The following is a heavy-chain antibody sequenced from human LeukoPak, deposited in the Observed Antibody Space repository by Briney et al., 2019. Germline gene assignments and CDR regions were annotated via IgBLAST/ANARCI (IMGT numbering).Heavy chain of an antibody. J-gene: IGHJ4*02. D-gene: IGHD5-24*01. V-gene: IGHV3-23*01. Sequence: GGSLRLSCAASGFTVSSNYMSWVRQAPGKGLEWVSAISGSGGSTYYADSVKGRFTISRDNSKNTLSLQMNSLRAEDTAIYYCVEMATKIVVDHWGQGTLVTVSS. CDR1: GFTVSSNY. CDR2: ISGSGGST. CDR3: VEMATKIVVDH.